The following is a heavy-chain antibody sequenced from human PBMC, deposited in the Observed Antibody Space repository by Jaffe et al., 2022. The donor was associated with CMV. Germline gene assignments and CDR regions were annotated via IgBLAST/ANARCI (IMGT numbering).Heavy chain of an antibody. CDR2: ISDGGRTI. CDR3: ARVLAGSGNWAFDS. D-gene: IGHD7-27*01. CDR1: GFILNNYK. Sequence: EVQLVESGGALVQPGGSLRLSCAASGFILNNYKMNWVRQAPGKGLEWISYISDGGRTIYYTDSVKGRFTISRDNAGNSLYLQMNSLRVEDTAVYYCARVLAGSGNWAFDSWGQGTLVTVSS. V-gene: IGHV3-48*03. J-gene: IGHJ4*02.